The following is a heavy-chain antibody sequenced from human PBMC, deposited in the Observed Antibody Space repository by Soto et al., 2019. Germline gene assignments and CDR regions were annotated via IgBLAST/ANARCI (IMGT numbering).Heavy chain of an antibody. J-gene: IGHJ3*02. V-gene: IGHV1-2*04. CDR2: INPNSGGT. CDR1: GYTFTGYY. D-gene: IGHD6-13*01. CDR3: ARQKGYSSSLWRGVLADFDI. Sequence: ASVKVPCKASGYTFTGYYMHWVRQAPGQGLEWMGWINPNSGGTNYAQKFQGWVTMTRDTSISTAYMELSRLRSDDTAVYYCARQKGYSSSLWRGVLADFDIWGQENMVTVSS.